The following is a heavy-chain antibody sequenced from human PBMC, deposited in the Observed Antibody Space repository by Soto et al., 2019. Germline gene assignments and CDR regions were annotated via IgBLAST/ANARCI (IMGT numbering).Heavy chain of an antibody. V-gene: IGHV3-48*02. J-gene: IGHJ4*02. CDR2: LSSRSATI. D-gene: IGHD3-22*01. Sequence: PGGSLRLSCEGSGFTFSSYSMNWVRQTPGKGLEWVSYLSSRSATIYYADSVKGRFTISRANAKKSLYLQMNSLRDEATAVYFCVRDSPYSSALYEGFDSWGQGT. CDR1: GFTFSSYS. CDR3: VRDSPYSSALYEGFDS.